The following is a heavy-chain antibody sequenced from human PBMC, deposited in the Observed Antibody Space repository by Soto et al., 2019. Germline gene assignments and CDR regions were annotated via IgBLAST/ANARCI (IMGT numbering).Heavy chain of an antibody. J-gene: IGHJ6*02. D-gene: IGHD1-26*01. CDR1: GVTFSSYA. CDR2: IIPIFGTA. CDR3: ARTLKQVRVGGSGLDV. V-gene: IGHV1-69*13. Sequence: SVEVSCKASGVTFSSYAISWVRQAPGQGLEWMGGIIPIFGTANYAQKFQGRVTITADESTSTAYMELSRLRSEDTVVFYCARTLKQVRVGGSGLDVWGQGTTVPVS.